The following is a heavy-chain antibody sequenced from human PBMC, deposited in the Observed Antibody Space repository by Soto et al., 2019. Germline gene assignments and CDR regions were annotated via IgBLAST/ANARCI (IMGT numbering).Heavy chain of an antibody. CDR3: XXDXFGVDY. J-gene: IGHJ4*02. D-gene: IGHD3-16*01. Sequence: QVQLVQSGAEVKKPGASVKVSCKASGYTFTSYGISWVRQAPGQGLEWMGWINAYNGNTNYAQKLQGRVTMTTDTSTSTAYMELXXLRSDDTAXXXXXXDXFGVDYWGQGTLVTVSS. CDR1: GYTFTSYG. V-gene: IGHV1-18*01. CDR2: INAYNGNT.